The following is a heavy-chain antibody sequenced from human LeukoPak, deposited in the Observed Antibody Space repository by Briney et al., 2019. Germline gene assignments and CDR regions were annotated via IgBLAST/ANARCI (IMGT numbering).Heavy chain of an antibody. CDR3: AKGGSGYYSYYFDF. D-gene: IGHD3-22*01. V-gene: IGHV3-30*02. CDR2: IRYDGTNK. CDR1: GFTFSTSA. Sequence: GGSPRLSCAASGFTFSTSAMHWVRQAPGKGLEWVAFIRYDGTNKYYADSVKGRFTISRDNSKSTVYLQMNSLSAEDTAVYYCAKGGSGYYSYYFDFWGQGTLVTVSS. J-gene: IGHJ4*02.